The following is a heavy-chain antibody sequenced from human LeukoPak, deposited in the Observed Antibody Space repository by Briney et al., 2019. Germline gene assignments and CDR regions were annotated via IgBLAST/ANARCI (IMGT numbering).Heavy chain of an antibody. CDR3: ATGRSGWYYFDY. D-gene: IGHD6-19*01. V-gene: IGHV1-24*01. CDR2: FDPEEGET. CDR1: GYTLTELS. J-gene: IGHJ4*02. Sequence: ASVKVSCKVSGYTLTELSMHWVRQAPGKGLEWMGGFDPEEGETIYAQKFQGRVTMTEDTSTDTAYMELSSLRSEDTAVYYCATGRSGWYYFDYWGQGTLVTVSS.